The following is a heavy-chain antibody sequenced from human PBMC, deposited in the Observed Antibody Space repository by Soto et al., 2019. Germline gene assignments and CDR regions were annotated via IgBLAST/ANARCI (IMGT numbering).Heavy chain of an antibody. J-gene: IGHJ2*01. Sequence: TLSLTCTVSGGSISSGDYYWSWIRQPPGKGLEWIGYVYYSGTTDYIPSLKSRLSMSIDKSQNQFTLKLNSVTAADTATYYCARMSYFYDKWYFDLWGRGTLVTVSS. CDR3: ARMSYFYDKWYFDL. D-gene: IGHD3-22*01. V-gene: IGHV4-30-4*01. CDR1: GGSISSGDYY. CDR2: VYYSGTT.